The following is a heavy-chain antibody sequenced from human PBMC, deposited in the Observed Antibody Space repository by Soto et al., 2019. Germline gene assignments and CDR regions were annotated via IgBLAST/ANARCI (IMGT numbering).Heavy chain of an antibody. CDR2: VYNRGRA. CDR3: ARTKDHYLFIDF. V-gene: IGHV4-31*02. J-gene: IGHJ4*01. Sequence: REHTGKGLQWIGYVYNRGRADHNPSLKSRLTMSVDTSMKQFSMKLFSVNAADTAVYYCARTKDHYLFIDFWGPASLVTVSS. D-gene: IGHD1-26*01.